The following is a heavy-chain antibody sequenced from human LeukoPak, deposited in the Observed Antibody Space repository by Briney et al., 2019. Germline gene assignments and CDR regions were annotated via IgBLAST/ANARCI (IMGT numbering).Heavy chain of an antibody. CDR1: GGSLNGYY. J-gene: IGHJ6*02. CDR2: IHYSGST. V-gene: IGHV4-59*01. D-gene: IGHD3-10*01. CDR3: ARNYASGNYFDFYYYNMDV. Sequence: SETLSLTCTVSGGSLNGYYWSWIRQPPGKGLEWIGYIHYSGSTNNNPSLKSRLTISIDTSKNQFSLKLSSVTAADTAVYYCARNYASGNYFDFYYYNMDVWGQGTTVTVSS.